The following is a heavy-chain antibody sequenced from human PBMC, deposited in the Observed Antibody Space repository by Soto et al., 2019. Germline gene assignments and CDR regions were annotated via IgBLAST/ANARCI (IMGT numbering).Heavy chain of an antibody. V-gene: IGHV1-2*02. CDR1: GYTFTGYY. D-gene: IGHD3-3*01. CDR2: INPNSGGT. Sequence: QVQLVQSGAEVKKPGASVKVSCKTSGYTFTGYYMHWVRQAPGQGLEWMGWINPNSGGTNYAQKFQGRVTMTRDTSISTAYMELSRLRSDDTAVYYCARDTLRFLEWLVLGVYGMDVWGQGTTVTVSS. CDR3: ARDTLRFLEWLVLGVYGMDV. J-gene: IGHJ6*02.